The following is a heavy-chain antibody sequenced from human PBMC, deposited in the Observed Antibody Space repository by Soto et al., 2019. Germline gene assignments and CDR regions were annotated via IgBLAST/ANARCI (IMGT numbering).Heavy chain of an antibody. CDR3: ARIPVDTSMIYWLDP. CDR1: GGSVSSGDYY. J-gene: IGHJ5*02. V-gene: IGHV4-61*08. CDR2: IYYSGNT. Sequence: SETLSLTCTVSGGSVSSGDYYWSWIRQPPGKGLEWIGYIYYSGNTNYNPSLKSRVIISVDTSKNLFSLKLTSVTAADTAVYYCARIPVDTSMIYWLDPWGQGTLVIVSS. D-gene: IGHD5-18*01.